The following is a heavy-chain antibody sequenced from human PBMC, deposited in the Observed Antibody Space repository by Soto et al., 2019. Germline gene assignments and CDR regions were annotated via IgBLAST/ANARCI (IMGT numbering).Heavy chain of an antibody. CDR2: ISGSGGST. CDR3: AKDAREYYYGSGSYFTFDY. V-gene: IGHV3-23*01. Sequence: EVQLLESGGGLVQPGGSLRLSCAASGFTFSSYAMSWVRQAPGKGLEWVSAISGSGGSTYYADSVKGRFTISRDNSKNTLYLQMNSLRAEDTAVYYCAKDAREYYYGSGSYFTFDYWGQGTLVTVSS. CDR1: GFTFSSYA. D-gene: IGHD3-10*01. J-gene: IGHJ4*02.